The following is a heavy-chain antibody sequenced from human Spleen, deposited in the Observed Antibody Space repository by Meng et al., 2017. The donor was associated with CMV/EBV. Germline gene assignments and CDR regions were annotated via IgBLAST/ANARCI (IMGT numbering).Heavy chain of an antibody. J-gene: IGHJ3*02. CDR3: ARENYDFWSGPDAFDI. Sequence: GGSLRLSCVGSGFTFSRQWMHWVRQAPGKGLEWVSSISSSSSYIYYADSVKGRFTISRDNAKNSLYLQMNSLRAEDTAVYYCARENYDFWSGPDAFDIWGQGTMVTVSS. CDR1: GFTFSRQW. CDR2: ISSSSSYI. D-gene: IGHD3-3*01. V-gene: IGHV3-21*01.